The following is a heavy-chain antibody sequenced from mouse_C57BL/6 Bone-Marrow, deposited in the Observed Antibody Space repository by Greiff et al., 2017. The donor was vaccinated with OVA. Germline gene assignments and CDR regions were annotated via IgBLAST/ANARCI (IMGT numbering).Heavy chain of an antibody. CDR3: ARERLTLYYYAMDY. J-gene: IGHJ4*01. V-gene: IGHV1-66*01. CDR2: IYPGSGNT. D-gene: IGHD1-3*01. Sequence: QVQLQQSGPELVKPGASVKISCKASGYSFTSYYIHWVKQRPGQGLEWIGWIYPGSGNTKYNEKFKGKATLTADTSSSTAYMQLSSLTSEDSAVYYCARERLTLYYYAMDYWGQGTSVTVSS. CDR1: GYSFTSYY.